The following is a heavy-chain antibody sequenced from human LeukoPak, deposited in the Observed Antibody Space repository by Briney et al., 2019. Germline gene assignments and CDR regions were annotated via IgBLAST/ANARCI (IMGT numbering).Heavy chain of an antibody. J-gene: IGHJ4*02. CDR3: ARDSAGAQGSLDY. D-gene: IGHD1-26*01. Sequence: ASVKVSCKASGYTFTGYYMHWVRQAPGQGLEWMGWINPNSGGTNYAQKFQGRVTITTDESTSTAYMELSSLRSEDTAVYYCARDSAGAQGSLDYWGQGTLVTVSS. CDR1: GYTFTGYY. V-gene: IGHV1-2*02. CDR2: INPNSGGT.